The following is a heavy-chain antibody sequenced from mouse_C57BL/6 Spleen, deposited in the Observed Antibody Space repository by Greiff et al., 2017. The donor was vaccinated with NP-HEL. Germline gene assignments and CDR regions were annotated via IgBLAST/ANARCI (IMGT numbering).Heavy chain of an antibody. V-gene: IGHV10-1*01. CDR1: GFSFNTYA. D-gene: IGHD2-5*01. CDR3: VRHLSNPGWFAY. J-gene: IGHJ3*01. Sequence: EVQRVESGGGLVQPKGSLKLSCAASGFSFNTYAMNWVRQAPGQGLEWVARIRSKSNNYATYYADSVKDRFTISRDDSESMLYLQMNNLKTEDTAMYYCVRHLSNPGWFAYWGQGTLVTVSA. CDR2: IRSKSNNYAT.